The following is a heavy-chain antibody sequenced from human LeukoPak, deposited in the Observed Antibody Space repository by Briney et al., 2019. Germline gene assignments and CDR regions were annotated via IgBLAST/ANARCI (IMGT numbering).Heavy chain of an antibody. Sequence: LRLSCAASGFTFSGSGMHWVRQASGKGLEWVGRIRSKANSYATAYAGAVKGRFTISRDDAKKTAYVQRNSLKTEDTAVYYCTHTYYDYVWGSYRQDWGQGTLVTVSS. V-gene: IGHV3-73*01. D-gene: IGHD3-16*02. J-gene: IGHJ4*02. CDR2: IRSKANSYAT. CDR1: GFTFSGSG. CDR3: THTYYDYVWGSYRQD.